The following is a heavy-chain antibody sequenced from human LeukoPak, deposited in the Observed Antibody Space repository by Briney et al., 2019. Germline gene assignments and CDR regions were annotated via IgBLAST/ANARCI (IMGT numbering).Heavy chain of an antibody. J-gene: IGHJ5*02. V-gene: IGHV4-4*07. CDR3: ARASTDILTGYPGIFWFDP. Sequence: SETLSLTCTVSGGSISSYYWSWIRQPAGKGLEWIGRIYTSGSTNYNPSLKSRVTMSVDTSKNQFSLKLSSVTAADTAVYYCARASTDILTGYPGIFWFDPWGQGTLVAVSS. CDR2: IYTSGST. D-gene: IGHD3-9*01. CDR1: GGSISSYY.